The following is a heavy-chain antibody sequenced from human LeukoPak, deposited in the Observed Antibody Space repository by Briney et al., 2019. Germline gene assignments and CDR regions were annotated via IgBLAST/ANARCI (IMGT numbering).Heavy chain of an antibody. CDR1: GYSFTGYW. J-gene: IGHJ4*02. D-gene: IGHD6-19*01. CDR3: ARRDEQWPPDY. Sequence: GEPLKISCKGSGYSFTGYWIGWLRKMLGKGLEWMGIIYPGDSDTSYSPSFQAQATIPADKSISTAYLQWSSLNDTDTPIFYSARRDEQWPPDYWGQGTLVTVSS. CDR2: IYPGDSDT. V-gene: IGHV5-51*01.